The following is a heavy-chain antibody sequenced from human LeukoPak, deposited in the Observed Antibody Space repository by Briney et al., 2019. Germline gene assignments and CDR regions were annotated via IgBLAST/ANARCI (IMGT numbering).Heavy chain of an antibody. CDR3: AKDRSSSARED. Sequence: GASVKVSCKTSGFTFTSYGISWVRQAPGQGLEWVGWISGYNGNTNYAQKFRGRLTMTTDTSTTTAYMELRSLRSDDTAVYYCAKDRSSSAREDWGQGTLATVSS. J-gene: IGHJ4*02. CDR2: ISGYNGNT. D-gene: IGHD6-13*01. CDR1: GFTFTSYG. V-gene: IGHV1-18*01.